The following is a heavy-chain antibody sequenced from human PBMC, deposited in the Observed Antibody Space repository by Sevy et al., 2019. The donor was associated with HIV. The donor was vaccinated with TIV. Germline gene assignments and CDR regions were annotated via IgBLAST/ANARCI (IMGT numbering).Heavy chain of an antibody. CDR3: ARHSHGSGTYYVPFDF. J-gene: IGHJ4*02. CDR2: VFHSGNT. Sequence: SETLSLTCVVSGYSITSGYLWGWIRQPPGKGLEWIGSVFHSGNTYYNPSLNSRVIISVDTSKNQFSLKLNSVTAADTAVYYCARHSHGSGTYYVPFDFWGQGTLVTVSS. D-gene: IGHD3-10*01. CDR1: GYSITSGYL. V-gene: IGHV4-38-2*01.